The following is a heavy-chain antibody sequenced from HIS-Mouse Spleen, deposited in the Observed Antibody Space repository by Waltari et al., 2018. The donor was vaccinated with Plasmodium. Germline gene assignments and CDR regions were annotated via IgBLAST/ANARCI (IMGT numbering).Heavy chain of an antibody. CDR2: INHSGST. CDR3: ARGVGYCSGGSCDHYFDY. CDR1: GGSFSGYY. Sequence: QVQLQQWGAGLLKPSEPLSLTCAVYGGSFSGYYWSWTRKPPGKGLEWIGEINHSGSTNYNPSLKSRVTISVDTSKNQFSLKLSSVTAADTAVYYCARGVGYCSGGSCDHYFDYWGQGTLVTVSS. D-gene: IGHD2-15*01. V-gene: IGHV4-34*01. J-gene: IGHJ4*02.